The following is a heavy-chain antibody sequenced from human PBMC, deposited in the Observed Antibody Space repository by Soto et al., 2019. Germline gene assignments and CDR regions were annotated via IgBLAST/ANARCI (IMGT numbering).Heavy chain of an antibody. D-gene: IGHD3-10*01. V-gene: IGHV3-21*01. CDR1: GFTFSSYS. Sequence: GGSLRLSCAASGFTFSSYSMNWVRQAPGKGLEWVSSISSSSSYIYYADSVKGRFTISRDNAKNSLYLQMNSLRAEDTAVYYCARAVLWFGESTLPSYWGQGTLVTVSS. J-gene: IGHJ4*02. CDR2: ISSSSSYI. CDR3: ARAVLWFGESTLPSY.